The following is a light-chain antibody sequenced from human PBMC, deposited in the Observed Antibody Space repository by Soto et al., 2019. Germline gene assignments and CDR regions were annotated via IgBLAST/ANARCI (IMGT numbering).Light chain of an antibody. CDR1: SSDVGGYNY. V-gene: IGLV2-14*01. CDR3: SSYTSSSTLV. Sequence: QSALTQPASVSGSPGQSITIPCTGTSSDVGGYNYVSWYQQYPGKAPKLMIYYVSNRPSGVSNRFSGSKSGNTASLTISGLQAEDEADYYCSSYTSSSTLVFGGGTKLTVL. CDR2: YVS. J-gene: IGLJ2*01.